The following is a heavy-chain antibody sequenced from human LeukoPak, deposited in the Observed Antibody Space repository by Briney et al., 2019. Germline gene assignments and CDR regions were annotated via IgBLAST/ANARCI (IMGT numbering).Heavy chain of an antibody. CDR3: ATDGGGTLDYYYMDV. D-gene: IGHD1-7*01. J-gene: IGHJ6*03. Sequence: PSETLSLTCAVYGGSFSGYYWSWIRQPPGKGLEWIGEINHSGSTNYNPSLKSRVTISVDTSKNQFSLKLSSVTAADTAVYYCATDGGGTLDYYYMDVWGKGTTVIVSS. V-gene: IGHV4-34*01. CDR2: INHSGST. CDR1: GGSFSGYY.